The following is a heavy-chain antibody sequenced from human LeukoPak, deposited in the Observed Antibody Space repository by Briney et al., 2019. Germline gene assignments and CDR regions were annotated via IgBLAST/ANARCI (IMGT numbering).Heavy chain of an antibody. CDR3: ASMYVVVPAAPPGAFDI. CDR2: IKQDGSEK. D-gene: IGHD2-2*01. V-gene: IGHV3-7*01. Sequence: YPGGSLRLSCAASGFTFSSYWMSWVRQAPGKGLEWVANIKQDGSEKYYVDSVKGRFTISRDNAKNSLYLQMNSLRAEDTAVYYCASMYVVVPAAPPGAFDIWGQGTMVTVSS. CDR1: GFTFSSYW. J-gene: IGHJ3*02.